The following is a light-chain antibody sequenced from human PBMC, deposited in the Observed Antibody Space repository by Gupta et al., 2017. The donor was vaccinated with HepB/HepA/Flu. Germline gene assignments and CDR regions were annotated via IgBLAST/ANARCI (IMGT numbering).Light chain of an antibody. Sequence: QSVLTQPPSASGTPGQRVPISCSGSSSNIGSNTVNWYRQLPGTAPKHLIYNNNQRPSGVPARFSGSKSGTAASLAISGLQSEDEADYYCATWDDSPWSGVFGGGTKLTVL. CDR2: NNN. CDR1: SSNIGSNT. J-gene: IGLJ2*01. V-gene: IGLV1-44*01. CDR3: ATWDDSPWSGV.